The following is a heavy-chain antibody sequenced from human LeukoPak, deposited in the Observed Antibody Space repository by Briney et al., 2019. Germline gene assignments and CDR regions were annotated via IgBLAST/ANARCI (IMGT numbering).Heavy chain of an antibody. J-gene: IGHJ5*02. V-gene: IGHV3-23*01. D-gene: IGHD3-3*01. CDR2: ISGSGGST. CDR3: AKDLAAGFWSGYYINWFDP. CDR1: GFTFSSYA. Sequence: GGSLRLSCAASGFTFSSYAMSWVRQAPGKGLEWVSAISGSGGSTYYADSVKGRFTISRDNSKNTLYLQMNSLRDEDTAVYYCAKDLAAGFWSGYYINWFDPWGQGTLVTVSP.